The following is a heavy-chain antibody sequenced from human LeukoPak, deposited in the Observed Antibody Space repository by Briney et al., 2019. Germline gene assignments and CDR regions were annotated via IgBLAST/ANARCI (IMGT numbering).Heavy chain of an antibody. J-gene: IGHJ4*02. CDR2: IYYSGST. V-gene: IGHV4-39*01. CDR3: ARPSRYSSEIDY. Sequence: SETLSLTCTVSGGSISSSSYYWGWIRHPPGKGLEGIGSIYYSGSTYYNPSLKSRVTISVDTSKNQFSLKLSSVTAADTAVYYCARPSRYSSEIDYWGQGTLVTVSS. CDR1: GGSISSSSYY. D-gene: IGHD6-19*01.